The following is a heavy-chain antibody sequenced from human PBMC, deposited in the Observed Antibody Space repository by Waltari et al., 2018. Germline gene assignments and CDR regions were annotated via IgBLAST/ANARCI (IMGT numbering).Heavy chain of an antibody. D-gene: IGHD5-12*01. V-gene: IGHV4-39*01. CDR2: LSYSGPP. CDR1: GDSITSNRHY. J-gene: IGHJ3*01. CDR3: ATYIGASVGTAAFDV. Sequence: QLQLQESGPGLVKPSETLSLTCSVSGDSITSNRHYWGWLRQPPGQGLEWLGTLSYSGPPYISPPLKSRVPLSRDTSRNQLSLELGSVTATDTAMYYCATYIGASVGTAAFDVWGQGTMVNVSS.